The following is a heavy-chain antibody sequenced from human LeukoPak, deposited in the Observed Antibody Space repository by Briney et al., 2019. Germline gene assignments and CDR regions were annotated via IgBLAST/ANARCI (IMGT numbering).Heavy chain of an antibody. V-gene: IGHV3-7*05. J-gene: IGHJ4*02. Sequence: GGSLRLSCGASGFTSSSYWMSWVRQAPGKGLEWVANIKQDGTEKYYVDSVRGRFTISRDNARYSLYLQMNSLRAEDTAVYYCAREYYYDSSGPDYWGQGTLVTVSS. CDR2: IKQDGTEK. CDR1: GFTSSSYW. CDR3: AREYYYDSSGPDY. D-gene: IGHD3-22*01.